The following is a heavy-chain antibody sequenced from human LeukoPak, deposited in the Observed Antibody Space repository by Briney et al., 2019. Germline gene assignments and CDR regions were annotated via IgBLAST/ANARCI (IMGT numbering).Heavy chain of an antibody. J-gene: IGHJ5*02. CDR3: AKDAQWFGELNNWFDP. Sequence: PGGSLRLSCAASGFTFSSYDMSWVRQVPGKGLEWVSSISGSGSSTYYADSVKGRFTISRDNSKNTLYLQMNSLRAEDTAVYYCAKDAQWFGELNNWFDPWGQGTLVTVSS. D-gene: IGHD3-10*01. CDR1: GFTFSSYD. V-gene: IGHV3-23*01. CDR2: ISGSGSST.